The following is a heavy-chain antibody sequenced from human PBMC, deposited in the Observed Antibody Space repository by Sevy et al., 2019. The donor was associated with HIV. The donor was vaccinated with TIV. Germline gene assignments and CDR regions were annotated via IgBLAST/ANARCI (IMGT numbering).Heavy chain of an antibody. J-gene: IGHJ4*02. V-gene: IGHV3-13*01. CDR3: ARAGQQTQWLGFDY. Sequence: GGSLRLSCAASGFTFSSYDMHWVRQATGKGLEWVSTIGTAGDTYYPGSVKGRFTISRENAKNSLYLQMNSLGAGETAVYYCARAGQQTQWLGFDYWGQGTLVTVSS. CDR1: GFTFSSYD. D-gene: IGHD6-19*01. CDR2: IGTAGDT.